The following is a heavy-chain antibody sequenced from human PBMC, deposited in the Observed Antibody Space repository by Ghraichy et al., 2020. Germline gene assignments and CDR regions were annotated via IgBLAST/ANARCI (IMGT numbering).Heavy chain of an antibody. V-gene: IGHV3-30-3*01. CDR3: ARGEAVPDYYYMDV. CDR1: GFTFSDYR. Sequence: GGSLRLSCAGSGFTFSDYRMHWVRQAPGQGLEWVAVISYDGSNKYYADSVKGRFTISRDNSKNTLYLQMNSLRGEDTALYYCARGEAVPDYYYMDVWGKGTTVTVPS. CDR2: ISYDGSNK. J-gene: IGHJ6*03.